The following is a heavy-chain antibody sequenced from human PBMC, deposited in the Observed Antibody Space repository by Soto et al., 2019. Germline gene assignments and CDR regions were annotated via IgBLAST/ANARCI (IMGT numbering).Heavy chain of an antibody. Sequence: EVQLVESGGGLVQPGGSLRLSCAASGFTFSSYSMNWVRQAPGKGLEWVSYISSSSSTIYYADSVKGRFTISRDNAKNSLYLQMNSLREEDTAVYYCARGHRGVDYGMDVWGQGNTVTVSS. CDR3: ARGHRGVDYGMDV. J-gene: IGHJ6*02. CDR2: ISSSSSTI. CDR1: GFTFSSYS. V-gene: IGHV3-48*02. D-gene: IGHD3-10*01.